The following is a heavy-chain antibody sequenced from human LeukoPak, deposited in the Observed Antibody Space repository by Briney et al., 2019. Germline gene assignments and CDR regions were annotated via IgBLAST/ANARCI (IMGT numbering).Heavy chain of an antibody. CDR1: GYTFTSYG. Sequence: ASVKVSCKASGYTFTSYGISWVQQAPGQGLEWMGWISAYNGNTNYAQKLQGRVTMTTDTSTSTAYMELRSLRSDDTAVYYCARVATVTLYYYYGMDVWDQGTTVTVSS. J-gene: IGHJ6*02. V-gene: IGHV1-18*01. CDR3: ARVATVTLYYYYGMDV. CDR2: ISAYNGNT. D-gene: IGHD4-17*01.